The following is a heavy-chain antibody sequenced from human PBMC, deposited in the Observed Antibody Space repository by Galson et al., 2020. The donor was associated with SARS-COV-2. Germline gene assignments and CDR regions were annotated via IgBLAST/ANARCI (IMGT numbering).Heavy chain of an antibody. CDR2: IRYDGSNK. CDR3: AKDRAMYYYDSSGPLDY. J-gene: IGHJ4*02. D-gene: IGHD3-22*01. CDR1: GFTFSTYG. Sequence: GGSLRLSCAASGFTFSTYGMHWVRQAPGKGLEWVAFIRYDGSNKYYLDSVNGRFTISRDNSKNTLYLQMNSLRAEDTAVYYCAKDRAMYYYDSSGPLDYWGQGTLVTVSS. V-gene: IGHV3-30*02.